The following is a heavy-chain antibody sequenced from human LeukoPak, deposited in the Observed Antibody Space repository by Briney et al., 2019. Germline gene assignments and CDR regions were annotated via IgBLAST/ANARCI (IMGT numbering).Heavy chain of an antibody. CDR1: GGSFSGYY. CDR2: INHSGST. J-gene: IGHJ3*02. V-gene: IGHV4-34*01. CDR3: ARDGNLWAFDI. Sequence: SETLSLTCAVYGGSFSGYYWSWIRQPPGKGLEWIGEINHSGSTNYHPSLKSRVTISVDTSKNQFSLKLSSVTAADTAVYYCARDGNLWAFDIWGQGTMVTVSS. D-gene: IGHD4-23*01.